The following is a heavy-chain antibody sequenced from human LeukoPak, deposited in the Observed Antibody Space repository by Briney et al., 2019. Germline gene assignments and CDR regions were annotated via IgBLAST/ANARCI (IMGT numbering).Heavy chain of an antibody. CDR3: AKVFSGSWQFDP. Sequence: GVSLRLSCAAAGFTFSSYAMSWVRQAPGKGLEWVSSITESGAYTYYADSVKGRFTISRDNSKNTLYLQMNSLRVEDTAVFYCAKVFSGSWQFDPWGQGTLATVSS. D-gene: IGHD6-13*01. CDR2: ITESGAYT. V-gene: IGHV3-23*01. CDR1: GFTFSSYA. J-gene: IGHJ5*02.